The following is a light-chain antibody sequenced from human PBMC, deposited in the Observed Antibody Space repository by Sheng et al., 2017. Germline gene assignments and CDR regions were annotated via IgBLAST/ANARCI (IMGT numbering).Light chain of an antibody. CDR3: QQYVRFYS. Sequence: DIQMTQSPSSLSASVGDRVTITCRASQDISKYLVWYQQKLGKAPKLLLYAAFILESGVPSRFSGSGSGTDYTLTITSLQPEDFATYYCQQYVRFYSFGQGTKLE. J-gene: IGKJ2*03. CDR1: QDISKY. CDR2: AAF. V-gene: IGKV1-NL1*01.